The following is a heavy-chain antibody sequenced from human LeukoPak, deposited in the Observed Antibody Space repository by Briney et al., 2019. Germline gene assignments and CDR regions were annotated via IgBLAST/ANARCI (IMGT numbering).Heavy chain of an antibody. CDR2: INHSGST. CDR3: ASARSYYYYYMDV. V-gene: IGHV4-34*01. CDR1: GGSFSGYY. J-gene: IGHJ6*03. Sequence: SETLPLTCAVYGGSFSGYYWSWIRQPPGKGLEWIGEINHSGSTNYNPSLKSRVTISVDTSKNQFSLKLSSVTAADTAVYYCASARSYYYYYMDVWGKGTTVTVSS. D-gene: IGHD1-1*01.